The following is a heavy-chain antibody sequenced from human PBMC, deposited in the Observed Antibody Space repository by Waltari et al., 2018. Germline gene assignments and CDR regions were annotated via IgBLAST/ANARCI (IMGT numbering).Heavy chain of an antibody. CDR3: ARQGGSGWYYWFDP. V-gene: IGHV4-34*01. CDR2: INHSGST. J-gene: IGHJ5*02. Sequence: QVQLQQWGAGLLKPSETLSLTCAVYGGSFSGYYWSWIRQPPGKGLEWIGEINHSGSTNYNPSLKRRVTISVDTSKNQFSLKLSSVTAADTAVYYCARQGGSGWYYWFDPWGQGTLVTVSS. CDR1: GGSFSGYY. D-gene: IGHD6-19*01.